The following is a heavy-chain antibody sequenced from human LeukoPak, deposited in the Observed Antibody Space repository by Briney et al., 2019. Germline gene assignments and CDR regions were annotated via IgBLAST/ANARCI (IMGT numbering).Heavy chain of an antibody. CDR3: AKDASPGVQVFDY. J-gene: IGHJ4*02. V-gene: IGHV3-30*18. Sequence: GGSLRLSCAASGFTFSSYGMHWVRQAPGKGLEWVAVISYDGSNKYYADSVKGRFTISRDNSKNTLYLQMNCLRAEDTAVYYCAKDASPGVQVFDYWGQGTLVTVSS. CDR2: ISYDGSNK. D-gene: IGHD3-10*01. CDR1: GFTFSSYG.